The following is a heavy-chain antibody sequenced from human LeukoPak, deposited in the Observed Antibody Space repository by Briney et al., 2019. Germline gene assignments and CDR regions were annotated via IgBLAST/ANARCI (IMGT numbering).Heavy chain of an antibody. CDR3: ARSVQWLGYYFDY. Sequence: SETLSLTCTVSGYSISSGYYWGWIRQPPGKGLEWIGEIYHSGSTNYNPSLKSRVTISVDKSKNQFSLKLSSVTAADTAVYYCARSVQWLGYYFDYWGQGTLVTVSS. CDR1: GYSISSGYY. CDR2: IYHSGST. V-gene: IGHV4-38-2*02. J-gene: IGHJ4*02. D-gene: IGHD6-19*01.